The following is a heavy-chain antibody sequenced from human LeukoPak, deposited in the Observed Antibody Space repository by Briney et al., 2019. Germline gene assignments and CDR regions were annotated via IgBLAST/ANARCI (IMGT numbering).Heavy chain of an antibody. CDR1: GYTLTELS. CDR3: ATVGYSSSWYSYYYYGMDV. Sequence: ASVKVPCKVSGYTLTELSMHWVRQAPGKGLEWMGGFDPEDGETIYAQKFQGRVTMTEDTSTDTAYMELSSLRSEDTAVYYCATVGYSSSWYSYYYYGMDVWGQGTTVTVSS. V-gene: IGHV1-24*01. J-gene: IGHJ6*02. D-gene: IGHD6-13*01. CDR2: FDPEDGET.